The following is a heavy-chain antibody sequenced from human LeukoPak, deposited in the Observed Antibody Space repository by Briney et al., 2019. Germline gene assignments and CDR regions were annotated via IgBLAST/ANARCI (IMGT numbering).Heavy chain of an antibody. D-gene: IGHD3-3*01. J-gene: IGHJ4*02. Sequence: SETLSLTCTVSGYSISSGYYWGWIRQPPGKGLEWIGSIYHSGTYYNPSLKSRVTISIDTSKNQFSLKLSSVTAADTAIYYCARDRTILGVPSPYWGQGTLVTVSS. V-gene: IGHV4-38-2*02. CDR1: GYSISSGYY. CDR3: ARDRTILGVPSPY. CDR2: IYHSGT.